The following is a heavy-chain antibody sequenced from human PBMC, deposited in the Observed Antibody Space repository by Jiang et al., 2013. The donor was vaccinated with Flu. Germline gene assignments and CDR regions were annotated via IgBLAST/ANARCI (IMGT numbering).Heavy chain of an antibody. CDR3: ATGGYCSSTSCYVEYFQH. D-gene: IGHD2-2*01. Sequence: SGYTFTSYAMNWVRQAPGQGLEWMGWINTNTGNPTYAQGFTGRFVFSLDTSVSTAYLQISSLKAEDTAVYYCATGGYCSSTSCYVEYFQHWGQGTLVTVSS. CDR1: GYTFTSYA. CDR2: INTNTGNP. J-gene: IGHJ1*01. V-gene: IGHV7-4-1*02.